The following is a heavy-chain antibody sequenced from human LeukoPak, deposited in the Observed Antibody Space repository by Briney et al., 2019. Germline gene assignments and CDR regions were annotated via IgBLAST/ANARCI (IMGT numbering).Heavy chain of an antibody. CDR1: GFTVSDNY. V-gene: IGHV3-53*03. D-gene: IGHD4-11*01. CDR3: ARAVTTGYFDL. J-gene: IGHJ2*01. CDR2: IYSGANT. Sequence: PGGSLRLSCAASGFTVSDNYMGWVRQPPGKGLEWVSVIYSGANTFYPGSVRGRFTISRDDSKNTLYLQMNSLRAEDTAVYYCARAVTTGYFDLWGRGTLVTVSS.